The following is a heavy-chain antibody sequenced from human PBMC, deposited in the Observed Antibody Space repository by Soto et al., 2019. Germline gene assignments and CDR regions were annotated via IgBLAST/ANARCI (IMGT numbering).Heavy chain of an antibody. V-gene: IGHV4-34*01. CDR3: ARDIDYGDYGWYFAY. CDR1: GGSFSGYY. D-gene: IGHD4-17*01. Sequence: SETLSLTCAVYGGSFSGYYWGWIRQPPGKGLEWIGEINHSGSTNYNPSLKSRVTISVDTSKNQFSLKLSSVTAADTAVYYCARDIDYGDYGWYFAYWGQGTLVTVSS. J-gene: IGHJ4*02. CDR2: INHSGST.